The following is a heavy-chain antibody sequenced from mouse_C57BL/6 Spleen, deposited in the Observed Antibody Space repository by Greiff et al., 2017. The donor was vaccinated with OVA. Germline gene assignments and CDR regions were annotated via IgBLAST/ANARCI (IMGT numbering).Heavy chain of an antibody. Sequence: VQLQQSGAELARPGASVKLSCKASGYTFTSYGISWVKQRTGQGLEWIGEIYPRSGNTYYNEKFKGKATLTADKSSSTAYMELRSLTSEDSAVYFCARGATVVATDYAMDYWGQGTSVTVSS. D-gene: IGHD1-1*01. CDR2: IYPRSGNT. CDR1: GYTFTSYG. J-gene: IGHJ4*01. CDR3: ARGATVVATDYAMDY. V-gene: IGHV1-81*01.